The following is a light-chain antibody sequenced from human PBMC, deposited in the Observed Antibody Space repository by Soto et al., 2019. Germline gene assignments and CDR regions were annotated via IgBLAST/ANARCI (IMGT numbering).Light chain of an antibody. V-gene: IGLV1-40*01. CDR2: DNS. J-gene: IGLJ3*02. Sequence: QSVLTQPPSVSGAPGQRVTISCTGGISNIGAGYDVHWYQQLPGTAPKLLIYDNSNRPSGVPDRFSGSKSGTSASLAITGLQAEDEADYYCQSYDSRLSLWVFGGGTKLTVL. CDR3: QSYDSRLSLWV. CDR1: ISNIGAGYD.